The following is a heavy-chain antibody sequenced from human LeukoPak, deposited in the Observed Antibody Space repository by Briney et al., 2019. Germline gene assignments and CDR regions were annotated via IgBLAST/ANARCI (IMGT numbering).Heavy chain of an antibody. V-gene: IGHV3-30*18. CDR2: ISHDGSKK. J-gene: IGHJ1*01. D-gene: IGHD1-26*01. Sequence: GGSLRLSCAASGFTFSNYGMHWVRQAPGKGLGWVAVISHDGSKKYYADSVKGRFTISRDNSKNTLYLQMNSLRDEDTAVYYCAKDPYSGSFEYFQHWGQGTLVTVSS. CDR1: GFTFSNYG. CDR3: AKDPYSGSFEYFQH.